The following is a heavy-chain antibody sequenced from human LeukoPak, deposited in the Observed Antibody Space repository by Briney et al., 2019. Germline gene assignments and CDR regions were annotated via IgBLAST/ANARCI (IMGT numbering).Heavy chain of an antibody. CDR2: IYYSGST. D-gene: IGHD3-10*01. J-gene: IGHJ3*02. CDR3: ARREGTMGRAFDI. V-gene: IGHV4-59*08. CDR1: GGSISSYY. Sequence: SGTLSLTCTVSGGSISSYYWSWIRQPPGKGLEWIGYIYYSGSTNYNPSLKSRVTISVDTSKNQFSLKLSSVAAADTAVYYCARREGTMGRAFDIWGQGTMVTVSS.